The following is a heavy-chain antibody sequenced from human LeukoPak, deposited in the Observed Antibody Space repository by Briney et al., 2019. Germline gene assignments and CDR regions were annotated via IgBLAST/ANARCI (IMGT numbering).Heavy chain of an antibody. J-gene: IGHJ4*02. CDR3: ARGGQISIIVVVITTGLDY. CDR2: INPDTGGT. D-gene: IGHD3-22*01. V-gene: IGHV1-2*02. CDR1: GYTFTGYY. Sequence: ASVKVSCKASGYTFTGYYIHWVRQAPGQGLEWMGWINPDTGGTNFAQKFQGRVTMTRDTFISTAYMELISLRSDDTAVYYCARGGQISIIVVVITTGLDYWGQGTLVTVSS.